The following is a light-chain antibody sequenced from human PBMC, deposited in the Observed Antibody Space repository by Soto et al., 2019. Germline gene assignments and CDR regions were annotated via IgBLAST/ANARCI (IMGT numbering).Light chain of an antibody. V-gene: IGKV1-33*01. CDR2: AAS. Sequence: DIQMTQSPSSLSASVGERVTITCRASQDIDNYLNWYQHRPGEAPKLLIYAASYLETGVPARFSGSGSGTDFTLTISSLEPEDFAVYYCQQRSNWPTTFGQGTRLEIK. J-gene: IGKJ5*01. CDR1: QDIDNY. CDR3: QQRSNWPTT.